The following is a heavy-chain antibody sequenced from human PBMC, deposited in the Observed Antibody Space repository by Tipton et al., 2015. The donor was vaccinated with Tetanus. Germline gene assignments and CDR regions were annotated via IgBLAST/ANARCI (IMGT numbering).Heavy chain of an antibody. V-gene: IGHV4-34*01. D-gene: IGHD2-15*01. CDR1: GGSFSGYY. CDR2: INHSGST. Sequence: LRLSCAVYGGSFSGYYWSWIRQPPGKGLEWIGEINHSGSTNYNPSLKSRVTISVDTPKNQFSLKLSSVTAADTAVYYCERGIQGYCSGGSCYSRELFDYWGQGTLVTVSS. CDR3: ERGIQGYCSGGSCYSRELFDY. J-gene: IGHJ4*02.